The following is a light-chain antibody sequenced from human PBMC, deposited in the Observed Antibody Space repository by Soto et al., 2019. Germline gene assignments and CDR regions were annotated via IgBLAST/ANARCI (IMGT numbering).Light chain of an antibody. CDR2: EVS. CDR3: SSYTGSATYV. Sequence: QSVLTQPASVSGSPGQSITISCAGTSSDVGGFDYVSWYQQHPGKAPKLMIYEVSNRPSGVSDRFSGSKSGNTASLTISGLQPEDEADYYCSSYTGSATYVFGTGTRSPS. J-gene: IGLJ1*01. V-gene: IGLV2-14*01. CDR1: SSDVGGFDY.